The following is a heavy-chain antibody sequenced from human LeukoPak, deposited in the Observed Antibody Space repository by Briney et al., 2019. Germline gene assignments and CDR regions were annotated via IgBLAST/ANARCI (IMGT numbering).Heavy chain of an antibody. J-gene: IGHJ4*02. CDR1: GYTFTYYY. CDR2: INPDSGDT. D-gene: IGHD4-17*01. V-gene: IGHV1-2*02. Sequence: ASVKVSCKASGYTFTYYYIHWVRQAPGQGLERMGWINPDSGDTKYVQKFQGRVTMTRDTSISTAHIDLSSLRSDDTAVYYCARDPYGDNHLDYWGQGTLVTVSS. CDR3: ARDPYGDNHLDY.